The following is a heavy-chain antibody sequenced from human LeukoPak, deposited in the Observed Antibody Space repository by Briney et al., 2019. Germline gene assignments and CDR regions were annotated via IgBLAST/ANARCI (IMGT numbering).Heavy chain of an antibody. CDR1: GFTISSYS. D-gene: IGHD3-3*01. CDR3: ARENNDFWSGYPGLFDP. CDR2: ISSSSSYI. J-gene: IGHJ5*02. V-gene: IGHV3-21*04. Sequence: KPGGSLRLSCAAPGFTISSYSMNWVRQAPGKGLEWVSSISSSSSYIYYADSVKGRFTISKDNAKNSLYLQMNSLRAEDTAVYYCARENNDFWSGYPGLFDPWGQGTLVTVSS.